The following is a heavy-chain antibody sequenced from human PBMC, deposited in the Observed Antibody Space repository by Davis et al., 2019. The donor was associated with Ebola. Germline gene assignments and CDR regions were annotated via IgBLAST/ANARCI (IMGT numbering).Heavy chain of an antibody. J-gene: IGHJ4*02. V-gene: IGHV4-30-2*01. CDR3: ASFTFGRGGY. CDR2: IYHSGSA. CDR1: GASIASGGYS. Sequence: MPSETLSLTCAVSGASIASGGYSWSWIRQPPGKGLEWIGCIYHSGSAYYNPSLKSRVTMSVDRSRNQFSLKLTSVTAADTAVYYCASFTFGRGGYWGQGTLVNVSS. D-gene: IGHD3-16*01.